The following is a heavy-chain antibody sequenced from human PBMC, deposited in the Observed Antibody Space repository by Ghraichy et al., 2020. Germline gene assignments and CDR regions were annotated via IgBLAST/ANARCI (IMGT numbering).Heavy chain of an antibody. CDR2: ISGSGGST. Sequence: GGSLRLSCAASGFTFSSYAMSWVRQAPGKGLEWVSAISGSGGSTYYADSVKGRFTISRDNSKNTLYLQMNSLRAEDTAVYYCAKPRGPTLVATTEFDYWGQGPLVTVSS. J-gene: IGHJ4*02. CDR3: AKPRGPTLVATTEFDY. D-gene: IGHD5-12*01. CDR1: GFTFSSYA. V-gene: IGHV3-23*01.